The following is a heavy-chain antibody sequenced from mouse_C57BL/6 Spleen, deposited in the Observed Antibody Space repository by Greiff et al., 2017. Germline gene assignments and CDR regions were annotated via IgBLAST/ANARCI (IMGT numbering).Heavy chain of an antibody. D-gene: IGHD2-4*01. J-gene: IGHJ3*01. CDR1: GYTFTSYT. V-gene: IGHV1-4*01. Sequence: VQLQQSGAELARPGASVKMSCKASGYTFTSYTMHWVKQRPGQGLEWIGYINPSSGYTKYNQKFKDKATLTADKSSSTAYMQLSSLTSEDSAVYYCARGDYDESWFAYWGQGTLVTVSA. CDR2: INPSSGYT. CDR3: ARGDYDESWFAY.